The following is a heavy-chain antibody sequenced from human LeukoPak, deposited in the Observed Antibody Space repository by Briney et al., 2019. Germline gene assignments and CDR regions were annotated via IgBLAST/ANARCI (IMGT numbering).Heavy chain of an antibody. Sequence: PGGSLRLTCAASGFTLSSYGMHWVRQAPGRGLEWVADIYSDGINKYYVASVKGRFTITRDHSQNPLYLQMNRLRPEDPGVYYRANGMGGTKNGYLLDWGQGTLVTVSS. V-gene: IGHV3-33*06. J-gene: IGHJ1*01. CDR3: ANGMGGTKNGYLLD. D-gene: IGHD1-26*01. CDR1: GFTLSSYG. CDR2: IYSDGINK.